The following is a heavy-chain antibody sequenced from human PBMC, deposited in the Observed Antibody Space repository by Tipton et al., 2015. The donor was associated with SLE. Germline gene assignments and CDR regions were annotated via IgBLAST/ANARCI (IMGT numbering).Heavy chain of an antibody. CDR1: GFKFSIYE. CDR2: IDYSGST. J-gene: IGHJ4*02. Sequence: LRLSCAASGFKFSIYEMNWVRQAPGKGLEWIGDIDYSGSTNYNPSLNSRVTMSRDTSKNQFFLKLNSVTAADTAVYYCARRGSGDYVPNWGQGTLVTVSS. D-gene: IGHD4-17*01. V-gene: IGHV4-59*08. CDR3: ARRGSGDYVPN.